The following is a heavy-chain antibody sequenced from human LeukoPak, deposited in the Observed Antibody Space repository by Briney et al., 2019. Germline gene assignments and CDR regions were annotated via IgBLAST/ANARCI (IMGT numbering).Heavy chain of an antibody. CDR2: IYHSGST. Sequence: KPSETLSLTCAVSGYSISSGYYWGWIRQPPGKGLEWIGSIYHSGSTYYNPSLKSRVTISVDTSKNQFSLKLSSVTAADTAVYYCAVDEGSCDYWGQGTLVTVS. J-gene: IGHJ4*02. CDR3: AVDEGSCDY. CDR1: GYSISSGYY. V-gene: IGHV4-38-2*01.